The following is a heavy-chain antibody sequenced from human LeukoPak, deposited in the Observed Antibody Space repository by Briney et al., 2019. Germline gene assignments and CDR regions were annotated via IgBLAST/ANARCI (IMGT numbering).Heavy chain of an antibody. CDR3: AKLPQVAGDGYNFDY. V-gene: IGHV3-23*01. J-gene: IGHJ4*02. Sequence: GRSLRLSCAASGFTFSSYAMGWVRQAPGKGLEWVSTISGRGGSVDYADSVKGRFIISRDNSKNTLYLQMNSLRAEDTAVYYCAKLPQVAGDGYNFDYWGQGTLATVSS. D-gene: IGHD5-24*01. CDR2: ISGRGGSV. CDR1: GFTFSSYA.